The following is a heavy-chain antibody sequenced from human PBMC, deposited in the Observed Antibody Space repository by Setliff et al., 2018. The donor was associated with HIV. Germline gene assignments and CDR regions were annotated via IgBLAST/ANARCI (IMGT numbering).Heavy chain of an antibody. CDR3: ARGADHFDTSGYYSFFDP. Sequence: ASVKVSCKTSGYIFIRYYIFWVRQAPGQGLEWMGRISPDIGDTNYAQMFHGRVTMTRDTSISTAYMELSSLKSDDTAVYYCARGADHFDTSGYYSFFDPWGQGTLVTVSS. V-gene: IGHV1-2*06. D-gene: IGHD3-22*01. J-gene: IGHJ5*02. CDR2: ISPDIGDT. CDR1: GYIFIRYY.